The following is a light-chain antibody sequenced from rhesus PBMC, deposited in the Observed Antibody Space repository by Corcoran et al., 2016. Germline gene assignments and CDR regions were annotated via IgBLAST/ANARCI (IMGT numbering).Light chain of an antibody. Sequence: DIQMTQSPSSLSASAGDTVTITCRASQGISSWLAWYQQKPGTAPKLLIYKASSLQSGVPSRYSGSGSRTDFTLTISRLQAEYYATYYCQKYKSRPLTFSGRTKVELK. CDR3: QKYKSRPLT. J-gene: IGKJ4*01. V-gene: IGKV1-22*01. CDR1: QGISSW. CDR2: KAS.